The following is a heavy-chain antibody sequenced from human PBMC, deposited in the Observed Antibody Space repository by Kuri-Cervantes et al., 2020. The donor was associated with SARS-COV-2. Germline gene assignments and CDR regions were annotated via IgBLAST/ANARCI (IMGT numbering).Heavy chain of an antibody. CDR2: IYYSGST. Sequence: ESLKISCAASGFTFSSYSMNWVRQAPGKGLEWIGSIYYSGSTYYNPSLKSRVTISVDTSKNQFSLKLSSVTAADTAVYYCARYGPPRYYFDYWGQGTLVTVSS. V-gene: IGHV4-39*07. CDR1: GFTFSSYS. J-gene: IGHJ4*02. D-gene: IGHD4-17*01. CDR3: ARYGPPRYYFDY.